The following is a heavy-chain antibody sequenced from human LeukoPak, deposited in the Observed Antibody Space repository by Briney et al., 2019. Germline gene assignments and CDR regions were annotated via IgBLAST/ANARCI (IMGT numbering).Heavy chain of an antibody. J-gene: IGHJ4*02. V-gene: IGHV3-23*01. CDR1: GFTMSHYG. D-gene: IGHD3-22*01. CDR2: IRSAVETT. CDR3: ARGVDYYENSGTIDY. Sequence: GGSLRLSCAASGFTMSHYGVSWVRQAPGKGLEWISGIRSAVETTHYADSVKGRFIISRDDSKNALSLQLNSLRAEDTAVYYCARGVDYYENSGTIDYWGQGTLVTVSS.